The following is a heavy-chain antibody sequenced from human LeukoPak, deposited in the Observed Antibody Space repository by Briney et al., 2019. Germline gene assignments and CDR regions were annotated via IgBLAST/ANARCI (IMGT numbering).Heavy chain of an antibody. D-gene: IGHD4-11*01. V-gene: IGHV3-30-3*01. J-gene: IGHJ4*02. CDR3: ARSGGLQKLDY. Sequence: GGSLRLSCAASEFTFSNYALHWVRQAPGKGLQRVAVVSYDGNTIHYADSVKGRFIISRDASKNTLYLQMNSLRAEDTAVYYCARSGGLQKLDYWGQGTLVTVSS. CDR2: VSYDGNTI. CDR1: EFTFSNYA.